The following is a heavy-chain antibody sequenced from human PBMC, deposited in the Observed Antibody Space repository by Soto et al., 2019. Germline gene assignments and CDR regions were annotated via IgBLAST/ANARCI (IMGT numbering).Heavy chain of an antibody. Sequence: PSETLSLTCTVSGGSISSGDYYWSWIRQPPGKGLEWIGYIYYSGSTYYNPSLKSRVTISVDTSKNQFSLKLSSVTAADTAVYYCARDGVITGTLGAFDIWGQGTMVTVSS. CDR3: ARDGVITGTLGAFDI. J-gene: IGHJ3*02. V-gene: IGHV4-30-4*01. CDR1: GGSISSGDYY. D-gene: IGHD1-7*01. CDR2: IYYSGST.